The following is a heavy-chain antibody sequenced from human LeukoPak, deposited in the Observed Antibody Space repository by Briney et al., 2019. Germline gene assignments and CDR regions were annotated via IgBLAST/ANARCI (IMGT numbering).Heavy chain of an antibody. CDR3: ARTYYDSSGYYYLFDY. J-gene: IGHJ4*02. Sequence: SETLSLTCTVSGGSISSGGYYWSWIRQHPGKGLEWIGYIYYSGSTYYNPSLKSRVTISVDTSKHQFSLKLSSVTAADTAVYYCARTYYDSSGYYYLFDYWGQGTLVTVSS. CDR1: GGSISSGGYY. D-gene: IGHD3-22*01. CDR2: IYYSGST. V-gene: IGHV4-31*03.